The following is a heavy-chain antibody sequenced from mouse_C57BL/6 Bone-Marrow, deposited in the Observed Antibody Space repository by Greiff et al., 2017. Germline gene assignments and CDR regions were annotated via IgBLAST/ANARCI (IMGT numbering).Heavy chain of an antibody. J-gene: IGHJ3*01. D-gene: IGHD2-3*01. V-gene: IGHV5-6*02. CDR2: ISSGGSYT. Sequence: EVKLVESGGDLVKPGGSLKLSCAASGFTFSSYGMSWVRQTPDKRLEWVATISSGGSYTYYPDSVKGRFTISRDNAKNTLYLQMSSLKSEDTAMYYCARREGYPLAYWGQGTLVTAS. CDR3: ARREGYPLAY. CDR1: GFTFSSYG.